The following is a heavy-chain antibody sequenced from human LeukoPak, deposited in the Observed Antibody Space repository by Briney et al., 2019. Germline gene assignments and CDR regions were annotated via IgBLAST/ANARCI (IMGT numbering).Heavy chain of an antibody. V-gene: IGHV1-69*10. Sequence: SVKVSFKASGGTFSSYAISWVRQAPGQGLEWMGGIIPILGIANYAQKFQGRVTITADKSTSTAYMELSSLRSEDTAVYYCAREMVRGVTPGEYYFDYWGQGTLVTVSS. CDR3: AREMVRGVTPGEYYFDY. D-gene: IGHD3-10*01. J-gene: IGHJ4*02. CDR2: IIPILGIA. CDR1: GGTFSSYA.